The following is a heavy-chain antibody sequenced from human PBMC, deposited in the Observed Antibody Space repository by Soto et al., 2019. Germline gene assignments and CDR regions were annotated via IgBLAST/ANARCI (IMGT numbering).Heavy chain of an antibody. CDR2: IYYSGST. CDR3: ARDRAPSYYYYGMDV. J-gene: IGHJ6*02. D-gene: IGHD3-10*01. V-gene: IGHV4-61*01. CDR1: GGSVSSGSYY. Sequence: QVQLQESGPGLVKPSETLSLTCTVSGGSVSSGSYYWSWIRQPPGKGLEWIGYIYYSGSTNYNPSLTSRVTRSVDTSKNQFSLKLSSVTAADTAVYYCARDRAPSYYYYGMDVWGQGTTVTVSS.